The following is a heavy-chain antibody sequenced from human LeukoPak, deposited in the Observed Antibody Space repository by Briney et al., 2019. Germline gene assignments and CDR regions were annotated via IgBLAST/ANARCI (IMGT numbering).Heavy chain of an antibody. D-gene: IGHD6-13*01. CDR2: RWYDGGNK. V-gene: IGHV3-33*01. CDR3: ERERVRAAAGAKLAHYGMDV. J-gene: IGHJ6*02. Sequence: GGSLRLSCAASGFTFSSYGVHWVRQAPGKGLEWVAVRWYDGGNKYYADSVKGRFTISRDNSKNTLYLQMNSLRAEDTAVYYCERERVRAAAGAKLAHYGMDVWGQGTTVTVSS. CDR1: GFTFSSYG.